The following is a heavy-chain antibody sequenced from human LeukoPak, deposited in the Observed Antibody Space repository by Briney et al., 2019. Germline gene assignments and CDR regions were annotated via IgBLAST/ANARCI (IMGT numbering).Heavy chain of an antibody. CDR1: GFTFSNYW. V-gene: IGHV3-74*01. Sequence: GRSLRLSCAASGFTFSNYWMHWVRQAPGKGLVWVSRINTDGSSTGYADSVKGRFTISRDNAKNTLYLQMNSLRVEDTAVYYCARDLDGYRSGNGAWGQGTLVTVSS. J-gene: IGHJ5*02. CDR2: INTDGSST. CDR3: ARDLDGYRSGNGA. D-gene: IGHD5-12*01.